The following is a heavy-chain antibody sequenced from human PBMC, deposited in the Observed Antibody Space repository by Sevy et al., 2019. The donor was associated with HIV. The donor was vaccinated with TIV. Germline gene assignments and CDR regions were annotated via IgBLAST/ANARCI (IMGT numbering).Heavy chain of an antibody. V-gene: IGHV1-69*13. CDR3: VRGGGNGWYYFDY. D-gene: IGHD6-19*01. J-gene: IGHJ4*02. CDR1: GGIFKSYG. CDR2: IIPILNTV. Sequence: ASVKVSCKASGGIFKSYGISWVRQAPGQGLAWMGGIIPILNTVHYAQKFQGRVTITADESTKTAYMELGSLRSEDTAVYYCVRGGGNGWYYFDYWGQETLVTVSS.